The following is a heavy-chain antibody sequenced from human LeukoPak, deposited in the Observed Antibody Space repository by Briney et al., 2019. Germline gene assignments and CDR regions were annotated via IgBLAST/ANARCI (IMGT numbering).Heavy chain of an antibody. CDR3: AREASGYGTDAFDI. J-gene: IGHJ3*02. V-gene: IGHV3-73*01. D-gene: IGHD5-12*01. CDR2: IRSNSNDYAT. CDR1: AFTFSDST. Sequence: PGGSLRLSCAASAFTFSDSTIHWVRQASGKGLEWVGRIRSNSNDYATGYAASMKGRFSISRDDSKNTAYLQMNSLKTEDTAVYYCAREASGYGTDAFDIWGQGTMVTVSS.